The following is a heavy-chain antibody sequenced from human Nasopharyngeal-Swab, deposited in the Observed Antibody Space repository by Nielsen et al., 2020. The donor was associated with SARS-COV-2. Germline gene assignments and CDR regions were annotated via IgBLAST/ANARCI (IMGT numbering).Heavy chain of an antibody. CDR2: IYYSGGT. Sequence: SETLSLTCTVSGGSISSYYWSWIRQPPGKGLEWIGYIYYSGGTNYNPSLKSRVTISVDTSKNQFSLKLSSVTAADTAVYYCARQVLTYYDFWSGPTPDYWGQGTLVTVSS. J-gene: IGHJ4*02. V-gene: IGHV4-59*08. CDR1: GGSISSYY. CDR3: ARQVLTYYDFWSGPTPDY. D-gene: IGHD3-3*01.